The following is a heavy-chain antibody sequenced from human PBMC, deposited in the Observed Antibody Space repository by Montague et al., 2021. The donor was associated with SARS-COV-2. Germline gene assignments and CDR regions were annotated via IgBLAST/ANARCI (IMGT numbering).Heavy chain of an antibody. CDR2: MHFTGKT. CDR1: GDSITNHY. V-gene: IGHV4-4*07. Sequence: SETLSLTCSVSGDSITNHYWSWIRQPARKGLEWIGRMHFTGKTNLSPFFSSRLTMSADTSKNQFSLKLTSVTAADTAIYFCARDRFDFGAGRQGTIDFWGQGTLVTVSS. CDR3: ARDRFDFGAGRQGTIDF. D-gene: IGHD3-10*01. J-gene: IGHJ4*02.